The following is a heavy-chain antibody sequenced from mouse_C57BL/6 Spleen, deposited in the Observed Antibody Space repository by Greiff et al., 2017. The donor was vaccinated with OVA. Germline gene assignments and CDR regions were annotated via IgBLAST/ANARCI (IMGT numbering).Heavy chain of an antibody. Sequence: EVKVVESGGGLVQPGGSLSLSCAASGFTFTDYYMSWVRQPPGKALEWLGFIRNKANGYTTEYSASVKGRFTISRDNSQSILYLQMNALGAEDSATYDCERYRSDGYYFDYWGQGTTLTVSS. V-gene: IGHV7-3*01. J-gene: IGHJ2*01. CDR3: ERYRSDGYYFDY. CDR2: IRNKANGYTT. CDR1: GFTFTDYY. D-gene: IGHD2-3*01.